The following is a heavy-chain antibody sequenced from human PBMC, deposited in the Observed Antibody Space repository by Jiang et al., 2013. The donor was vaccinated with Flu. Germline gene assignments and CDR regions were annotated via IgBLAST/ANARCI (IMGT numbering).Heavy chain of an antibody. Sequence: SRGLEWLGRTYYRSKWYNDYAVSVKSRITINPDTSKNQFSLQLNSVTPEDTAVYYCAREYDSSGYYDAFDIWGQGTMVTVSS. CDR3: AREYDSSGYYDAFDI. V-gene: IGHV6-1*01. D-gene: IGHD3-22*01. J-gene: IGHJ3*02. CDR2: TYYRSKWYN.